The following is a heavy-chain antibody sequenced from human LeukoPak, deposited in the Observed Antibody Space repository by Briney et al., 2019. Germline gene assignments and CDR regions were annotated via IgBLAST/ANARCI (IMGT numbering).Heavy chain of an antibody. Sequence: PGGSLRLSCAASGFTFSSYGMHWVRQAPGKGLEWVAFIRYDGSNKYYADSVKGRFTISRDNTKNTLYLQMNRLRAEDTAVYYCAKDKARVSQVGPRITAPGTFDYWGQGTLVTVSS. CDR2: IRYDGSNK. CDR3: AKDKARVSQVGPRITAPGTFDY. D-gene: IGHD6-13*01. V-gene: IGHV3-30*02. CDR1: GFTFSSYG. J-gene: IGHJ4*02.